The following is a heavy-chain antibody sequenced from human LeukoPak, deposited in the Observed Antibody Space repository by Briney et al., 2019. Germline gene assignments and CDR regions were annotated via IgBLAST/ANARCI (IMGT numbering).Heavy chain of an antibody. J-gene: IGHJ3*02. V-gene: IGHV3-21*01. CDR1: GFTFSSYS. Sequence: GGSLRLSCAASGFTFSSYSMNWVRQAPGKGLEWVSSISSSSSYIYYADPVKGRFTISRDNAKNSLYLQMNSLRAEDTAVYYCVREKELDAFDIWGQGTMVTVSS. CDR2: ISSSSSYI. D-gene: IGHD1-26*01. CDR3: VREKELDAFDI.